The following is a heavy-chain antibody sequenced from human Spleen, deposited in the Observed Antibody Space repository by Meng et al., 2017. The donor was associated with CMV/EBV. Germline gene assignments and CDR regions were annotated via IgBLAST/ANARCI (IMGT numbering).Heavy chain of an antibody. Sequence: GGSLRLSCEASGFVFSSYGMHWVRQAPGKGPEWVALIWYDGTKQHHADSVRGRFTISRDNSKNTLYLQMNSLRAEDTAVYYCAKGSSWYWGGLDVWGQGTTVTVSS. D-gene: IGHD6-13*01. V-gene: IGHV3-33*06. CDR3: AKGSSWYWGGLDV. J-gene: IGHJ6*02. CDR1: GFVFSSYG. CDR2: IWYDGTKQ.